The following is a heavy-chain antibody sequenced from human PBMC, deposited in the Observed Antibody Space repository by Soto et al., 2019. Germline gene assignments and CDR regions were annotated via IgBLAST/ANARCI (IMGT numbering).Heavy chain of an antibody. J-gene: IGHJ4*02. D-gene: IGHD3-22*01. CDR2: IKSDGSGT. Sequence: EVQQVESGGGLVQPGESLTLSCAASGFTFSSYWMHWVRQAPGKGLVWVSRIKSDGSGTYYADSVKGRLTISRDNAKNTLYLQMNTLRVDVTALYLFARGDGDRYDRNGYLCRHWGQGTLVTVSS. CDR1: GFTFSSYW. V-gene: IGHV3-74*01. CDR3: ARGDGDRYDRNGYLCRH.